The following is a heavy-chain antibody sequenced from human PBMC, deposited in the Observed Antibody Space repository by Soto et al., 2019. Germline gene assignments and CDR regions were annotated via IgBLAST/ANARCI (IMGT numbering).Heavy chain of an antibody. CDR3: ARLRTTVVTQAYFDH. Sequence: PSENLSLTCIVSGESISSSSYYWGWIRQPKGKGWEWVGSIYYSGRTYYNPSFKSRVTISIYTSKNQFSLKLSSVTATDTAVYYCARLRTTVVTQAYFDHWGQGALVTVSS. CDR1: GESISSSSYY. D-gene: IGHD2-21*02. J-gene: IGHJ4*02. CDR2: IYYSGRT. V-gene: IGHV4-39*01.